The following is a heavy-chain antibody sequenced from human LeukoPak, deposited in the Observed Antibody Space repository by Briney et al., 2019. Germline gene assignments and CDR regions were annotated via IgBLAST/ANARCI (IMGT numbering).Heavy chain of an antibody. CDR3: ARDSPDSPFDY. D-gene: IGHD2-21*02. J-gene: IGHJ4*02. Sequence: ASVKVSCEASGYTFTGYYMHWVRQAPGQGLEWMGRINPNSGGTNYAQKFQGRVTMTRDTSISTAYMELSRLRSDDTAVYYCARDSPDSPFDYWGQGTLVTVSS. CDR2: INPNSGGT. CDR1: GYTFTGYY. V-gene: IGHV1-2*06.